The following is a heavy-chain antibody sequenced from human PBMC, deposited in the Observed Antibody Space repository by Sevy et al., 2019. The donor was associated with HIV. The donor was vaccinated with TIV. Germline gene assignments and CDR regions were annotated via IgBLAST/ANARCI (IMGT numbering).Heavy chain of an antibody. V-gene: IGHV4-34*01. Sequence: SQTISLTCAVYGGSFSGYYWSWIRQPPGKGLEWIGEINHSGSTKYRSSLKSRVTISLDTSKNQFSLKLSSVTAADMAVYYCAGGNYHDSSGYYYWGQETLVTVSS. J-gene: IGHJ4*02. CDR3: AGGNYHDSSGYYY. CDR2: INHSGST. D-gene: IGHD3-22*01. CDR1: GGSFSGYY.